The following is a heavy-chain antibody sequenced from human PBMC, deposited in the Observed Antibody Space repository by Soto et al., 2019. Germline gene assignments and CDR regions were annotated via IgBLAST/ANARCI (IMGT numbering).Heavy chain of an antibody. D-gene: IGHD2-15*01. CDR2: ISSSGSTI. CDR1: GFTFSSYE. J-gene: IGHJ3*02. Sequence: GGALRLACAASGFTFSSYEVNWVRQAPGKGLEWVSYISSSGSTIYYADSVKGRFTISRDNAKNSLYLQMNSLRAEDTAVYYCASRSLLAFDIWGQGTMVTVSS. V-gene: IGHV3-48*03. CDR3: ASRSLLAFDI.